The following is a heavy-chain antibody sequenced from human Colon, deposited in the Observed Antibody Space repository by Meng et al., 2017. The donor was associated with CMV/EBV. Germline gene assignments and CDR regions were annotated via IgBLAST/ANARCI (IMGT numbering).Heavy chain of an antibody. D-gene: IGHD1-26*01. CDR2: INPNSGGT. CDR1: GYTFTGYY. V-gene: IGHV1-2*02. CDR3: ARDRIQGGSYYYYYGMDV. Sequence: ASVKVSCKASGYTFTGYYMHWVRQAPGQGLEWMGWINPNSGGTNYAQKFQGRVTMTRDTSTSTVYMELSSLRSEDTAVYYCARDRIQGGSYYYYYGMDVWGQGTTVTVSS. J-gene: IGHJ6*02.